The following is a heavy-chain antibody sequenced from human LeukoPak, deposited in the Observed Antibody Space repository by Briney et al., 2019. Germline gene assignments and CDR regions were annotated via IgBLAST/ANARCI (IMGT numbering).Heavy chain of an antibody. CDR3: AKDKRYCSSTSCPSVQYNWFDP. Sequence: GGSLRLSCAASGFTFSSYAMSWVRQAPGKGLEWASAISGSGGSTYYADSVKGRFTISRDNSKNTLYLQMNSLRAEDTAVYYCAKDKRYCSSTSCPSVQYNWFDPWGQGTLVTVSS. D-gene: IGHD2-2*01. CDR2: ISGSGGST. CDR1: GFTFSSYA. J-gene: IGHJ5*02. V-gene: IGHV3-23*01.